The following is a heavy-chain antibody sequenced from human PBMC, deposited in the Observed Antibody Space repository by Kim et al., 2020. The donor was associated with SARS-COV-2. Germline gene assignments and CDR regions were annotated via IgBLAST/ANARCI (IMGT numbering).Heavy chain of an antibody. V-gene: IGHV4-31*03. Sequence: SETLSLTCTVSGGSISSVGYYWSWIRQHPGKGLEWIGYIYYSGSTYYNPSPKSRVTISVDTSKNQCSLTLSSVTAADTAVYCCERCGGSYYYGMDVWGQGTTVTVSS. CDR3: ERCGGSYYYGMDV. CDR2: IYYSGST. D-gene: IGHD3-10*01. J-gene: IGHJ6*02. CDR1: GGSISSVGYY.